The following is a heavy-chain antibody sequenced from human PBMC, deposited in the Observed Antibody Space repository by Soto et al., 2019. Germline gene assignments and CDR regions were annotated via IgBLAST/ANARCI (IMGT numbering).Heavy chain of an antibody. CDR3: ARASRPTVTLPYYYYYYMDV. Sequence: QVQLQQWGAGLLKPSETLSLTCAVYGGSFSGYYWSWIRQPPGKGLEWMGEINHSGSTNYNPSLKSRVTISVDTSKNQFSLKLSSVTAADTAVYYCARASRPTVTLPYYYYYYMDVWGKGTTVTVSS. CDR1: GGSFSGYY. J-gene: IGHJ6*03. D-gene: IGHD4-17*01. CDR2: INHSGST. V-gene: IGHV4-34*01.